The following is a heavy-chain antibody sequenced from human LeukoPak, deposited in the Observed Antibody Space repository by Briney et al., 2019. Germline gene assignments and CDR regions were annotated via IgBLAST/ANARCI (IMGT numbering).Heavy chain of an antibody. D-gene: IGHD1-14*01. CDR1: AFTFSTYG. J-gene: IGHJ4*02. CDR2: VFYDGSNK. V-gene: IGHV3-30*19. Sequence: GGSLRLSCAASAFTFSTYGMHWVRLAPGKGLEWVAVVFYDGSNKYYADSVKGRFTVSRDNSRNTLHLQMNGLRPEDTAVYYCARDFTGTTSSIFDYWGPGTPVIVSP. CDR3: ARDFTGTTSSIFDY.